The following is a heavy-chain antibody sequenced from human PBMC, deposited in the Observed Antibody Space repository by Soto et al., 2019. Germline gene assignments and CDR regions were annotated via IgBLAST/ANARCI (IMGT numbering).Heavy chain of an antibody. V-gene: IGHV4-31*03. Sequence: SETLSLTCTVSGGSLSGGGYFWNWIRQHPGKGLEWIGYIYYSGSTYYNPSLKSRVTISVDMSKNQFSLKLSSVTVADTAVYYCARDLPTGNSWGQGILVTVSS. J-gene: IGHJ4*02. CDR3: ARDLPTGNS. CDR1: GGSLSGGGYF. CDR2: IYYSGST.